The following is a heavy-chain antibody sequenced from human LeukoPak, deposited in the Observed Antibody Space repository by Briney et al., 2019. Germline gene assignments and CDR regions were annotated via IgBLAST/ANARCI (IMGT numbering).Heavy chain of an antibody. J-gene: IGHJ5*02. V-gene: IGHV4-30-4*01. D-gene: IGHD3-10*01. CDR1: GGSINSGDYY. Sequence: SQTLSVTCTVSGGSINSGDYYWSWIRRPPGKGLEWIGYIYYSGSTYYNPSLKSRVTISVDTSKNQFSLKLSSVTAADTAVYYCARGNTYYYGSGSYSLGWFDPWGQGTLVTVSS. CDR2: IYYSGST. CDR3: ARGNTYYYGSGSYSLGWFDP.